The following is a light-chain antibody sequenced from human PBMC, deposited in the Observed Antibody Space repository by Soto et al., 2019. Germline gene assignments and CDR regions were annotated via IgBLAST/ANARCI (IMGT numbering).Light chain of an antibody. CDR1: QSISGW. Sequence: DIQMTQSPSTLSASVGDRVTITCRASQSISGWLAWYQQKPGKAPKLLIYDVSSLESGVPSRFSGSGSGTELTLAISSLQPDDFATYYCQQYNSYPWTFGQGTKVDIK. CDR3: QQYNSYPWT. J-gene: IGKJ1*01. CDR2: DVS. V-gene: IGKV1-5*01.